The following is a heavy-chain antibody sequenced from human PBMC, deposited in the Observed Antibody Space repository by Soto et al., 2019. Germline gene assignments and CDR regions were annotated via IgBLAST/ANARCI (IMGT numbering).Heavy chain of an antibody. Sequence: GGSLRLSCAASGFPFSFYSMNWVRQAPGKGLEWISYITSTSSAINYADFVRGRFTISRDNAMRSLFLHMNSLRDEDTAVYYCARDGKGAAYTHGPYYFDYWGQGALVTVSS. J-gene: IGHJ4*02. CDR1: GFPFSFYS. D-gene: IGHD1-1*01. CDR2: ITSTSSAI. CDR3: ARDGKGAAYTHGPYYFDY. V-gene: IGHV3-48*02.